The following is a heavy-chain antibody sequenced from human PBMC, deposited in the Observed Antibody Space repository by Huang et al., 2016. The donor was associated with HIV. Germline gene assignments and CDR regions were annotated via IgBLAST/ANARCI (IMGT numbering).Heavy chain of an antibody. CDR1: GGTFSTYA. CDR3: ARGRTRSSLYDSYYGLDV. J-gene: IGHJ6*02. CDR2: IIAICVTA. Sequence: QVQLVQSGAEVKKPGSSVKVSCKASGGTFSTYAISWVRQAPGQGLEWMGGIIAICVTANDAQKFQGTVTITADEFTSTAYMELSSLRSEDTALYYCARGRTRSSLYDSYYGLDVWGQGTTVTVSS. V-gene: IGHV1-69*01. D-gene: IGHD6-6*01.